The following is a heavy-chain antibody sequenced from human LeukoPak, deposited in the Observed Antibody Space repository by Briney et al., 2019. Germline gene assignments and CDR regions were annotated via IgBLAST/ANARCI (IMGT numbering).Heavy chain of an antibody. D-gene: IGHD3-10*01. CDR2: INHSGTT. J-gene: IGHJ5*02. V-gene: IGHV4-34*01. CDR3: ARSSSYNDAVRYNPSWFGP. Sequence: PSETLSLTCANYGGPFSGFFRSWIRQPPGKGLEWIGEINHSGTTNYNPSLKSRVAISIDTSRNQFSLKLTSVTAADTAVYYCARSSSYNDAVRYNPSWFGPRGQGTLVTVSS. CDR1: GGPFSGFF.